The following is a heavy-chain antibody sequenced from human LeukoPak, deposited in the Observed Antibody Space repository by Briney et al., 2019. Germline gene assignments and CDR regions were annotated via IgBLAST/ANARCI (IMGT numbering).Heavy chain of an antibody. CDR3: ARSYDFWSGKTTFDP. CDR2: IDHRGDT. CDR1: GGSFSRYY. D-gene: IGHD3-3*01. J-gene: IGHJ5*02. V-gene: IGHV4-34*01. Sequence: SETLSLTCAVYGGSFSRYYWSWIRQSPGKGLEWIAEIDHRGDTNYNPSVKSRVTISVDTSKNQFSLKVRSLSAADTAVYYCARSYDFWSGKTTFDPWGQGTLVTVSS.